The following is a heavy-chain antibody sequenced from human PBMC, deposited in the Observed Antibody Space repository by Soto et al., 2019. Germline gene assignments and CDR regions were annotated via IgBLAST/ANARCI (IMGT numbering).Heavy chain of an antibody. V-gene: IGHV3-74*01. CDR3: ARGSGDYYDGNGYLGRH. Sequence: EVQLVESGGGLVQPGGSLRLSCAASGFTFSSYWMHWVRQAPGKGLVWVSRIKSDGSGTYYADSVKGRLTISRDNAKNTLYLPMNSLRAEDTAVYYCARGSGDYYDGNGYLGRHWGQGTLVTVSS. J-gene: IGHJ4*02. CDR2: IKSDGSGT. D-gene: IGHD3-22*01. CDR1: GFTFSSYW.